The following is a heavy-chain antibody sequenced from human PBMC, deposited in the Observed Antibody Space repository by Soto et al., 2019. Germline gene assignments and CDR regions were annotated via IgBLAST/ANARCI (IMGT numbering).Heavy chain of an antibody. CDR3: AKEGPEGHYFDS. Sequence: PGGSLRLSCAASGFTFTNYALSWVRQAPGKGLEWVSAISKSGDTTYYADSVKGRFTFSRDNSRNTLYLQMHSLRAEDTALYFCAKEGPEGHYFDSWGQGTLVTVSS. CDR2: ISKSGDTT. V-gene: IGHV3-23*01. CDR1: GFTFTNYA. J-gene: IGHJ4*02.